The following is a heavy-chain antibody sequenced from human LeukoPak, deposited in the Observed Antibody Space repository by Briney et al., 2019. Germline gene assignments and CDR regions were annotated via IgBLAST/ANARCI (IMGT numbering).Heavy chain of an antibody. CDR2: FDPEDGET. CDR3: ATRRPIYSGSYYEGLYDY. Sequence: ASVKVSCKVSGYTLTELSMHWVRQAPGKGLEWMGGFDPEDGETIYAQKFQGRVTMTEDTSTDTAYMELSSLRSEDTAVYYCATRRPIYSGSYYEGLYDYWGQGTLVTVSS. D-gene: IGHD1-26*01. CDR1: GYTLTELS. V-gene: IGHV1-24*01. J-gene: IGHJ4*02.